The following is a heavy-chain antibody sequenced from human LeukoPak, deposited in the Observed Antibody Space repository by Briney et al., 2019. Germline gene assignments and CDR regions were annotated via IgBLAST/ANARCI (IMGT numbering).Heavy chain of an antibody. Sequence: PSETLSLTCTVSGDSTSSSTYYWDWIRQAPGKGLEWIGNIYDSGTTHYNPSLKRRVTISGDTSKNQFSLKLNSVTAADTAIYYCATHRRSGSGGSENAFEIWGQGTMVTVSS. CDR3: ATHRRSGSGGSENAFEI. V-gene: IGHV4-39*01. CDR2: IYDSGTT. D-gene: IGHD5-12*01. J-gene: IGHJ3*02. CDR1: GDSTSSSTYY.